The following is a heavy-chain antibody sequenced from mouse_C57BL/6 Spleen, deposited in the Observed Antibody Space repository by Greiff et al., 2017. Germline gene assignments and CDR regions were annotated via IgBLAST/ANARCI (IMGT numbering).Heavy chain of an antibody. CDR1: GFSLTSYG. V-gene: IGHV2-6*03. J-gene: IGHJ2*01. CDR2: IWSDGST. D-gene: IGHD1-1*01. Sequence: QVQLKESGPGLVAPSQSLSITCTVSGFSLTSYGVHWVRQPPGKGLEWLVVIWSDGSTTYNSALKSRLSISKDNSKSQVFLKMNSLQTDDTAMYYCARGHYGSSYDFDYWGKGTTLTVSS. CDR3: ARGHYGSSYDFDY.